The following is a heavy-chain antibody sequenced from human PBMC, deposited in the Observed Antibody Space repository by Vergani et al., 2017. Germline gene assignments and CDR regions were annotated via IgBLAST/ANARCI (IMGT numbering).Heavy chain of an antibody. J-gene: IGHJ6*02. CDR2: IYTSGST. CDR1: GGSISSGSYY. Sequence: QVQLQESGPGLVKPSQTLSLTCTVSGGSISSGSYYWSWIRQPAGKGLEWIGRIYTSGSTNYNPSLKSRVTISVDTSKNQFSLKLSSVPAADTAVYYCARERFGELLSSDDYYYSGMDVWGQ. V-gene: IGHV4-61*02. D-gene: IGHD3-10*01. CDR3: ARERFGELLSSDDYYYSGMDV.